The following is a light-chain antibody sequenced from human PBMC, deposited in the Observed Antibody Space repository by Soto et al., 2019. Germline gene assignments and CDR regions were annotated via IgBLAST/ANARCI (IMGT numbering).Light chain of an antibody. Sequence: QSVLTQPPSASGSPGQSVTISCTGTSSDIGAYNFVSWYQQHPGKAPKLMIYEVSKRPSGVPDRFSGSKSGDTASLTVSGLQAEDEADYFCSSYAGSNRLVFGSGTKVTAL. J-gene: IGLJ1*01. CDR3: SSYAGSNRLV. V-gene: IGLV2-8*01. CDR1: SSDIGAYNF. CDR2: EVS.